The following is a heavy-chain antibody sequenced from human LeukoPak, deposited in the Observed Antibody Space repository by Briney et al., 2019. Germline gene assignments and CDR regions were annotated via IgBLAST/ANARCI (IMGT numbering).Heavy chain of an antibody. D-gene: IGHD5-24*01. CDR1: GFTFSSYG. J-gene: IGHJ4*02. CDR2: ISYDGSNK. CDR3: ARDSTFPPMATHPNFGDY. Sequence: PGGSLRLSCAASGFTFSSYGMHWVRQAPGKGLEWVAVISYDGSNKYYADSVKGRFTISRDNSKNTLYLQMNSLRAEDTAVYYCARDSTFPPMATHPNFGDYWGQGTLVTVSS. V-gene: IGHV3-30*03.